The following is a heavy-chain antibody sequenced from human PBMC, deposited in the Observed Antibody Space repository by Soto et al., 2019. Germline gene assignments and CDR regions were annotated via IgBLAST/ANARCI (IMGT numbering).Heavy chain of an antibody. J-gene: IGHJ6*03. V-gene: IGHV3-33*01. CDR1: GLNFRTCG. Sequence: GGSLRLSCEASGLNFRTCGMHWVRQVPGKGLEWVSVIWYDGDRRFYTDSVRGRFTISRDTSRNTLYLQMNSLRAEDTAVYYCTTYSSSWTYYYYMDVWGKGTTVTVSS. CDR3: TTYSSSWTYYYYMDV. CDR2: IWYDGDRR. D-gene: IGHD6-13*01.